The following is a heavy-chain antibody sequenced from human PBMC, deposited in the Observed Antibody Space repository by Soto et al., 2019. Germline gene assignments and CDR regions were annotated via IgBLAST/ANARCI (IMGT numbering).Heavy chain of an antibody. J-gene: IGHJ6*02. V-gene: IGHV3-30*03. Sequence: QVQLVESGGGVVQPGRSLTVSCAASGISISTYAMHWVRQAPGKGLEWVAVISQDGSVKYYADSVKGRFTISRDNPKNTLFLQMNSLGADDTAVYYCAGGQQNYYYYGMDVWGQGTTVTVSS. CDR1: GISISTYA. D-gene: IGHD6-13*01. CDR3: AGGQQNYYYYGMDV. CDR2: ISQDGSVK.